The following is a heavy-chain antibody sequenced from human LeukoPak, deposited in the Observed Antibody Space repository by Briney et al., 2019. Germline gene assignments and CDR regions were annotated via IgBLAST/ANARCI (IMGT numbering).Heavy chain of an antibody. CDR3: ARGVTNFHDSSGPSGY. Sequence: ASVKVSCKASGYTFTSYDINWVRQATGQGLEWMGWINPHSGNTDYAQKFQGRVTMTRDTSISTTYMELSSLTSEDTGVYFCARGVTNFHDSSGPSGYWGQGTLVTVSS. CDR2: INPHSGNT. J-gene: IGHJ4*02. V-gene: IGHV1-8*01. CDR1: GYTFTSYD. D-gene: IGHD3-22*01.